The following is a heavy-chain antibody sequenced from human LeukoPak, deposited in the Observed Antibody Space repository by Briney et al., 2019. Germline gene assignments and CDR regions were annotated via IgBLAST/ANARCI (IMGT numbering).Heavy chain of an antibody. CDR2: FYISVTT. Sequence: SETLSLTCTVSGASISDYYWTWIRQPAGKGLEWIGRFYISVTTNYNPSLKSRVTMSADTSKNQFSLKLSSVTAADTAVYYCARDPGIDNPRVPGLNWFDPWGQGTLVTVSS. CDR1: GASISDYY. J-gene: IGHJ5*02. CDR3: ARDPGIDNPRVPGLNWFDP. D-gene: IGHD6-13*01. V-gene: IGHV4-4*07.